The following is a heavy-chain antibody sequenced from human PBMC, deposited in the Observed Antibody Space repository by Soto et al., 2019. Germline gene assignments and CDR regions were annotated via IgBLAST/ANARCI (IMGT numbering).Heavy chain of an antibody. CDR1: GYTFTSYG. CDR3: AREYYYDSSGYSPLGAFDI. V-gene: IGHV1-18*01. J-gene: IGHJ3*02. D-gene: IGHD3-22*01. CDR2: ISAYNGNT. Sequence: QVQLVQSGAEVKKPGASVKVSCQASGYTFTSYGISWVRQAPGQGLEWMGWISAYNGNTNYAQKLQGRVTMTTDTSTSTAYMELRSLRSDDTAVYYCAREYYYDSSGYSPLGAFDIWGQGTMVTVSS.